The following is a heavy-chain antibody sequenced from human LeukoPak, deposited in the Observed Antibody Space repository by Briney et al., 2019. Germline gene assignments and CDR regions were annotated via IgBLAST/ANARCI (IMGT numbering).Heavy chain of an antibody. D-gene: IGHD6-19*01. V-gene: IGHV3-21*01. Sequence: PGGSLRLSCAASGFTFSSYSMNWVRQAPGKGLGWVSSISSSSSYIYYADSVKGRFTISRDNAKNSLYLQMNSLRAEDTAVYYCARGLGVAVASHWGQGTLVTVSS. CDR1: GFTFSSYS. CDR3: ARGLGVAVASH. J-gene: IGHJ4*02. CDR2: ISSSSSYI.